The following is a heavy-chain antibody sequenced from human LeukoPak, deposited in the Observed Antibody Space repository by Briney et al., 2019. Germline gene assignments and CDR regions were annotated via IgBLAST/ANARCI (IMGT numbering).Heavy chain of an antibody. D-gene: IGHD2-15*01. CDR1: GYTFTSYA. V-gene: IGHV1-3*01. CDR3: ARDDCSGGSCYFDY. CDR2: INAGNGNT. Sequence: ASVKVSCKASGYTFTSYAMHWVRQAPGQRLEWMGWINAGNGNTKYSQKFQGRVTITRDTSASTAYMELSSLRSEDTAVYYCARDDCSGGSCYFDYWGQGTLVTVSS. J-gene: IGHJ4*02.